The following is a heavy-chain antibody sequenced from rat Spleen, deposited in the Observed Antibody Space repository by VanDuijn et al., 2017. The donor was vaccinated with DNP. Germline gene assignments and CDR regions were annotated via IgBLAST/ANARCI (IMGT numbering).Heavy chain of an antibody. CDR1: GFIFNNYW. V-gene: IGHV5-58*01. CDR2: IKTGGGST. J-gene: IGHJ4*01. CDR3: LKHLDA. Sequence: EVQLVESGGGLVQPGRSLKLSCAASGFIFNNYWMTWIRQVPGEGLEWVASIKTGGGSTYYPDSVKGRFTISRDNAENTVYLQMNSLRSEDTATYYCLKHLDAWGQGTSVTVSS.